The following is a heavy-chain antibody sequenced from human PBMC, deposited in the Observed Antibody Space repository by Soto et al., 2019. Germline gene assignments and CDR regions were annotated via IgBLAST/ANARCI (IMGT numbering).Heavy chain of an antibody. D-gene: IGHD6-6*01. CDR3: AHSSELEWFDP. V-gene: IGHV4-59*01. CDR1: GGSISRYF. Sequence: QVQLQESGPGLVRPSETLSLTCTVSGGSISRYFWSWIRQSPGKGLEWIGYIFYTGSTTYNPSLKSRVTISIDPSKNPSSLNLSSLTAADTAVYYCAHSSELEWFDPWGQGTLLSVSS. J-gene: IGHJ5*02. CDR2: IFYTGST.